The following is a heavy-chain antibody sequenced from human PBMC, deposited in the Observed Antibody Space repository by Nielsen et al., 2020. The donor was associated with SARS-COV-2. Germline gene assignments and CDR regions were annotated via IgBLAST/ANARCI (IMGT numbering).Heavy chain of an antibody. D-gene: IGHD4/OR15-4a*01. V-gene: IGHV3-21*04. Sequence: GGSLRLSCAASGFTFSSYSMNWVRQAPGKGLEWVSSISSSSSYIYYADSVKGRFTISRDNSKNTLYLQMNSLRAEDTAVYYCARVLGARLVDYWGQGTLVTVSS. J-gene: IGHJ4*02. CDR3: ARVLGARLVDY. CDR1: GFTFSSYS. CDR2: ISSSSSYI.